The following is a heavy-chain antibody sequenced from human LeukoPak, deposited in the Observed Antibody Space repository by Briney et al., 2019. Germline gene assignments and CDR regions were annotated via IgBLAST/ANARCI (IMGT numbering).Heavy chain of an antibody. J-gene: IGHJ4*02. V-gene: IGHV3-74*01. D-gene: IGHD6-19*01. Sequence: GGSLRLSCAASGFTFSSYWMYWVRQAPGKGLVWVSRINSDGSSTSYADSVKGRFTISRDNAKNTLYLQMNSLRVEDTAVYYCARTKREYSSDFDYWGQGTLVTVSS. CDR1: GFTFSSYW. CDR3: ARTKREYSSDFDY. CDR2: INSDGSST.